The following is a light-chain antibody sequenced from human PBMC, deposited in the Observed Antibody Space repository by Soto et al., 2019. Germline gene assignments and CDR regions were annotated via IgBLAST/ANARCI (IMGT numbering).Light chain of an antibody. V-gene: IGLV2-14*01. CDR3: NSYTRSSSSTYV. Sequence: QSALTQPASVSGSPGQSITISCTGTSSDVGGYNYVSWYQQHPGKAPKLMIYDVSNRPSGVSNRFSGSKSGNTASLTISGLQAEDEAHCYCNSYTRSSSSTYVFGTGTKLTVL. CDR2: DVS. CDR1: SSDVGGYNY. J-gene: IGLJ1*01.